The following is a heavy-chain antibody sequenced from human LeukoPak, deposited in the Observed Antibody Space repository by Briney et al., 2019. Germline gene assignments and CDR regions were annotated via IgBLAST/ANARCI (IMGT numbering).Heavy chain of an antibody. Sequence: PSETLSLTCTVSGGSISSSSYYWGWIRQPPGKGLEWIGSIYYSGSTYYNPSLKSRVTISVDTSKNQFSLKLSSVTAADTAVYYCAIALRGGSWRNAFDIWGQGTMVTVSS. CDR2: IYYSGST. V-gene: IGHV4-39*01. J-gene: IGHJ3*02. CDR3: AIALRGGSWRNAFDI. CDR1: GGSISSSSYY. D-gene: IGHD6-13*01.